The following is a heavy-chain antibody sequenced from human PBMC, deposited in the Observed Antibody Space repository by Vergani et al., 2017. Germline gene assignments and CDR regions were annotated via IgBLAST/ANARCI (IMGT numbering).Heavy chain of an antibody. V-gene: IGHV3-64D*06. J-gene: IGHJ4*02. CDR2: ISSNGGST. Sequence: EVQLVESGGGLVQPGGSLRLSCAASGFTFSSYAMHWVRQAPGKGLEYVSAISSNGGSTYYADSVKGRFTISRDNSKNTLYLQMSSLRAEDTAVYYCVKDREVTTVVTRLVHFDYWGQGTLVTVSS. CDR1: GFTFSSYA. CDR3: VKDREVTTVVTRLVHFDY. D-gene: IGHD4-23*01.